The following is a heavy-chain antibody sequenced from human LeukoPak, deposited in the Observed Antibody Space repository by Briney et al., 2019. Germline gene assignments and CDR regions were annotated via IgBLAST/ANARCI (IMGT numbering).Heavy chain of an antibody. D-gene: IGHD3-16*02. CDR3: ATNMITFGGVIAANWFDP. CDR1: GYTFTSYG. J-gene: IGHJ5*02. CDR2: ISAYNGNT. V-gene: IGHV1-18*01. Sequence: GASVKVSCKASGYTFTSYGISWVRQAPGQGLEWMGWISAYNGNTIYAQKFQGRVTMTEDTSTDTAYMELSSLRSEDTAVYYCATNMITFGGVIAANWFDPWGQGSLVTVSS.